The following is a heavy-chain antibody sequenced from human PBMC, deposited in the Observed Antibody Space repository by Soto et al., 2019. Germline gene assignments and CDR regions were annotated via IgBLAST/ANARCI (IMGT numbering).Heavy chain of an antibody. Sequence: ASVKVSCKASGYTFTGYYMHWVRQAPGQGLEWMGWINPNSGGTNYAQKFQGWVTMTRDTSISTAYMELSRLRSDDTAVYYCARSSPFFHDSSGYDYWGQGTLVTVSS. CDR3: ARSSPFFHDSSGYDY. V-gene: IGHV1-2*04. D-gene: IGHD3-22*01. CDR2: INPNSGGT. CDR1: GYTFTGYY. J-gene: IGHJ4*02.